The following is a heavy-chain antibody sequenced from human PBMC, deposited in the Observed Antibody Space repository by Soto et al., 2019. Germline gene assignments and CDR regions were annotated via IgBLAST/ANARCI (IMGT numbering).Heavy chain of an antibody. V-gene: IGHV1-18*01. CDR2: ISAYNGNT. Sequence: APVKASCKASGYTFTSYGISWLRQAPGQGLEWMGWISAYNGNTNYAQKLQGRVTMTTDTSTSTAYMELRSLRSDDTAVYYCARGFENGDYPYWGQGTLVTVSS. CDR3: ARGFENGDYPY. D-gene: IGHD4-17*01. J-gene: IGHJ4*02. CDR1: GYTFTSYG.